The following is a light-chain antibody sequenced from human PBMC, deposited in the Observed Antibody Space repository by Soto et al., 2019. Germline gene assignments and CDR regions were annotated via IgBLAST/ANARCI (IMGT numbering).Light chain of an antibody. CDR1: QSVSSSY. CDR3: QQYGSSPLT. V-gene: IGKV3-20*01. CDR2: GAS. J-gene: IGKJ1*01. Sequence: EIVLTQSPGTLSLSPGERATLSCRASQSVSSSYLAWYQQKPGQAPRLLIYGASSRATGIPDRFSCSGSGTDFTLTISRLEPEDFAVYYCQQYGSSPLTFGQGTKVDI.